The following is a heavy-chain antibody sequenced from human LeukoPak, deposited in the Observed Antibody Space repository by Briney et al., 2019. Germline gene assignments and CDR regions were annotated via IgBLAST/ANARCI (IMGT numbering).Heavy chain of an antibody. CDR1: GFTFSSYG. D-gene: IGHD1-1*01. CDR3: ARVTWTQTYNWFDP. Sequence: GGSLRLSCAASGFTFSSYGMHWVRQAPGKGLEWVAFIRYDGSNKYYADSVKGRFTISRDNSKNTLYLQMNSLRAEDTAVYYCARVTWTQTYNWFDPWGQGTLVTVSS. J-gene: IGHJ5*02. CDR2: IRYDGSNK. V-gene: IGHV3-30*02.